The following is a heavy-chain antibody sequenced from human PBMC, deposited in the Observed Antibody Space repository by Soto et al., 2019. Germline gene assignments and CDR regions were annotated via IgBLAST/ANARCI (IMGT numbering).Heavy chain of an antibody. CDR1: GDSVSSNSAA. J-gene: IGHJ6*01. Sequence: SQTLSLTCAISGDSVSSNSAAWNWIRECPSRGLEWLGRTYYRSKWYNDYAVSVKSRITINPDTSKNQFSLKLSSVTAADTAVYYCARDRRYYDFWSGYHYYYYGMDVWGQGTTVTVSS. D-gene: IGHD3-3*01. CDR3: ARDRRYYDFWSGYHYYYYGMDV. CDR2: TYYRSKWYN. V-gene: IGHV6-1*01.